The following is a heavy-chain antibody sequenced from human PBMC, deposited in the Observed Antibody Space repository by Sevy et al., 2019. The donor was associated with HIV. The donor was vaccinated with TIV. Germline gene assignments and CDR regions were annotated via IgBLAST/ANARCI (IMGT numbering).Heavy chain of an antibody. D-gene: IGHD2-15*01. CDR1: GYTFTTYR. Sequence: ASVKVSCKIYGYTFTTYRITWVRQAPGQGLEWMGWISPHNGDTDYAQKLQDRITMITDTSTTTVYMELTSLRSDDTAVYYCARAYCSGGRCYSLAYWGQGTLVTVSS. J-gene: IGHJ4*02. V-gene: IGHV1-18*01. CDR2: ISPHNGDT. CDR3: ARAYCSGGRCYSLAY.